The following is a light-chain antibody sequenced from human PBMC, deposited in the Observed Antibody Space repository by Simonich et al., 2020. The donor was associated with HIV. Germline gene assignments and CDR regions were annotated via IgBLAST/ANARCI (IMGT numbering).Light chain of an antibody. Sequence: QSVLTQPPSVSGAPGQRVTISCTGSSSNNGTGYDVHWYQQLPGTAPKFLIYGNSNRPPGSPDRFSGSKSGTSASLAITGLQAEDEADYYCQSYDSSLSDSVFGGGTKLTVL. CDR2: GNS. J-gene: IGLJ3*02. CDR3: QSYDSSLSDSV. V-gene: IGLV1-40*01. CDR1: SSNNGTGYD.